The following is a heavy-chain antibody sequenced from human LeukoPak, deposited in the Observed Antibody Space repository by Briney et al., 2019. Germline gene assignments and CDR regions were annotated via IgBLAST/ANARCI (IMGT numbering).Heavy chain of an antibody. CDR3: AGGNKDYYYMDV. Sequence: SVKVSCKASGYTFTYRYLHWVRQAPGQAHEWMGWITPFNGNTNYAQKFQDRVTITRDRSMSTAYMELSSLRSEDTAMYYCAGGNKDYYYMDVWGKGTTVTVSS. V-gene: IGHV1-45*02. D-gene: IGHD4-23*01. CDR1: GYTFTYRY. CDR2: ITPFNGNT. J-gene: IGHJ6*03.